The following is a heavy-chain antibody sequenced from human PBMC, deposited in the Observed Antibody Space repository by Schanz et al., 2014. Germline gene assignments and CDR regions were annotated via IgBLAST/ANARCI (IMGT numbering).Heavy chain of an antibody. J-gene: IGHJ4*02. CDR2: ISGYNGQT. Sequence: QVQLVQSGGEVKKPGASVKVSCKASGYTFPSYGISWVRQAPGQGLEWMGWISGYNGQTNIAQKLQGRVTMSTDKSTSTAYMELSNLRSEDTAVYYCARAGQDYSDSSGYATYYFGNWGQGTLVTVSS. CDR1: GYTFPSYG. D-gene: IGHD3-22*01. V-gene: IGHV1-18*04. CDR3: ARAGQDYSDSSGYATYYFGN.